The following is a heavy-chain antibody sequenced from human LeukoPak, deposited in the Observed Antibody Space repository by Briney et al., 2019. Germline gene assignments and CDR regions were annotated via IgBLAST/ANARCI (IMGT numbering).Heavy chain of an antibody. D-gene: IGHD3-9*01. V-gene: IGHV3-9*01. CDR3: AKDSNYDILTAIQGSGMDV. CDR2: ISWNSGSI. J-gene: IGHJ6*02. CDR1: GFTFDDYA. Sequence: GGSLRLSCAASGFTFDDYAMHWVRQAPGKGLEWVSGISWNSGSIGYADSVKGRFTISRDNAKNSLYLQMNSLRAEDTALYYCAKDSNYDILTAIQGSGMDVWGQGTTVTVSS.